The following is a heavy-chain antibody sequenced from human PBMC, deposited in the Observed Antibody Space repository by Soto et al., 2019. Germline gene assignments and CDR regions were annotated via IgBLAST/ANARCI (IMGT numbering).Heavy chain of an antibody. J-gene: IGHJ6*02. D-gene: IGHD3-3*01. CDR2: INPNSGDT. V-gene: IGHV1-2*02. CDR3: ARALVRFLERVPDDYYYTMDV. Sequence: QVQLVQSGAEVKKPGASVKVSCKPSGHTFSAYYMHWVRQAPGQGLEWMGWINPNSGDTKYSQKFQGRVTMTRDMSIRTVYMEVSRLRSDDTAVYYCARALVRFLERVPDDYYYTMDVWGQGTTVTVSS. CDR1: GHTFSAYY.